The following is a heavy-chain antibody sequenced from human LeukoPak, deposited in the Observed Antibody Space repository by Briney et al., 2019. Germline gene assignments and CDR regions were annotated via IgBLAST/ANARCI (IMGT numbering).Heavy chain of an antibody. Sequence: GGSLRLSCAASGFTFTNYGMGWVRQAPGKGLEWVSYGGSGGSRYYADSVKGRFTISRDNFKDTLSLQMNSLTAEDAAVYRGAQREHYRMDVWGKGTAVTVSS. V-gene: IGHV3-23*01. D-gene: IGHD1-1*01. CDR3: AQREHYRMDV. J-gene: IGHJ6*04. CDR2: GGSGGSR. CDR1: GFTFTNYG.